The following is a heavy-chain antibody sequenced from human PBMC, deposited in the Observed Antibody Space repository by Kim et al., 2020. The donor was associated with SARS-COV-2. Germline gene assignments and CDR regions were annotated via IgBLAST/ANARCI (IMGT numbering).Heavy chain of an antibody. Sequence: GGSLRLSCAASGFTFSSYGMHWVRQAPGKGLEWVSVISDDGSNKYYADSVKGRFTISRDNSKNTLYLQMNSLRAEDTAVYYCAKEAGEGSAPPSYGLDVWGQRHPFSVS. J-gene: IGHJ6*02. D-gene: IGHD1-26*01. CDR2: ISDDGSNK. V-gene: IGHV3-30*18. CDR3: AKEAGEGSAPPSYGLDV. CDR1: GFTFSSYG.